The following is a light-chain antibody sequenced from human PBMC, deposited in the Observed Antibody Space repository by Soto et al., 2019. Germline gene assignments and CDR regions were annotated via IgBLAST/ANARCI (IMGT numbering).Light chain of an antibody. CDR2: EVS. J-gene: IGLJ1*01. V-gene: IGLV2-14*01. Sequence: LTQPASVSGSPGQSTTISCTGTISDVGGYNYVSWYQQHPGKAPKLMIYEVSNRPSGVSNRFSGSKSDNTASLTISGLQAEDEADYYCSSYTSFSTYVFGTGTKVTVL. CDR1: ISDVGGYNY. CDR3: SSYTSFSTYV.